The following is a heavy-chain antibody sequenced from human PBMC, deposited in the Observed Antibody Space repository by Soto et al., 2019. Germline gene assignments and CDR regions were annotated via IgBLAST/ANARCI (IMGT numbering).Heavy chain of an antibody. D-gene: IGHD3-22*01. V-gene: IGHV1-69*13. CDR3: ARSVYYYDSRGYSDY. CDR2: IIPIFGTA. CDR1: GGTFSSYA. J-gene: IGHJ4*02. Sequence: ASVKVSCKASGGTFSSYAISWVRQAPGQGLEWMGGIIPIFGTANYAQKFQGRVTITADESTSTAYMELRSLRSEDTAVYYCARSVYYYDSRGYSDYWGQGTLVTVSS.